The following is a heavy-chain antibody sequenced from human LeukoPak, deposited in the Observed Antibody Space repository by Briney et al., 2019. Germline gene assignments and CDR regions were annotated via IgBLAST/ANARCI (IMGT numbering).Heavy chain of an antibody. V-gene: IGHV4-59*11. Sequence: SETLSLTCTVSGGSIRSHCWSWVRQPPGKGLEWIGYIYFSGSTNYNPSLKSRVTISMGTSENQFSLKLSSVTAADTAVYYCARGRGAARFVTIEFDYWGQGALVTVSS. CDR1: GGSIRSHC. D-gene: IGHD6-6*01. CDR2: IYFSGST. J-gene: IGHJ4*02. CDR3: ARGRGAARFVTIEFDY.